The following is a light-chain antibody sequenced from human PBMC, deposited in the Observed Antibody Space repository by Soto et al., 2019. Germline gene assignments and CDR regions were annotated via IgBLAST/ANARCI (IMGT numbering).Light chain of an antibody. CDR3: QHYNSYSEA. CDR2: KAS. J-gene: IGKJ1*01. CDR1: QTISSW. V-gene: IGKV1-5*03. Sequence: DIQMTQSPSTLSGSVGVRVTITCRASQTISSWLAWYQQKPGKAPKLLIYKASTLKSGAPSRLSSSGSGTEFALTISSLQPDDFETYYCQHYNSYSEAFGQTTEV.